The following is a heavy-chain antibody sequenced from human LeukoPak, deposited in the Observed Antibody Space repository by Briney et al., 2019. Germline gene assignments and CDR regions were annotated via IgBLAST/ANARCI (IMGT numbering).Heavy chain of an antibody. CDR1: GYTFTGYY. J-gene: IGHJ6*03. CDR2: INPNSGGT. D-gene: IGHD2-15*01. V-gene: IGHV1-2*02. CDR3: ARKRSYCSGGSCYCYMDV. Sequence: ASVKVSCRASGYTFTGYYMHWVRQAPGQGLEWMGWINPNSGGTNYAQKFQGRVTMTRDTSISTAYMELSRPRSDDTAVYYCARKRSYCSGGSCYCYMDVWGKGTTVTVSS.